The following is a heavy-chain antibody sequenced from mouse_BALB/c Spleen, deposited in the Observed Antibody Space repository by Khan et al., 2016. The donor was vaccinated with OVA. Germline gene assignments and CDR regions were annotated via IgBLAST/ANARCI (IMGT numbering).Heavy chain of an antibody. V-gene: IGHV2-2*02. CDR2: IWSGGST. J-gene: IGHJ3*01. Sequence: QVQLKESGPGLVQPSQSLSITCPVSGFSLTSYGVHWVRQSPGKGLEWLGVIWSGGSTDYYEAFISRLRISKDNSKCKVFFKMNSLQANDTAIYYCARNYDYDEGLAYWGQGTLVTVAA. CDR1: GFSLTSYG. D-gene: IGHD2-4*01. CDR3: ARNYDYDEGLAY.